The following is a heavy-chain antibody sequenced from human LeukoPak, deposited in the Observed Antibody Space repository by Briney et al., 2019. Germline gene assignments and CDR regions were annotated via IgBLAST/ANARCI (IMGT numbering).Heavy chain of an antibody. CDR2: ISYDGSNK. CDR1: GFTFSSYG. CDR3: AKGTSGGKVYYYGSVDV. Sequence: GRSLRLSCAASGFTFSSYGMHWVRQAPGKGLEWVAVISYDGSNKYYADSVKGRFTISRDNSKNALYLQMNSLRAEGTAVYYCAKGTSGGKVYYYGSVDVWGQGTTVTVSS. J-gene: IGHJ6*02. D-gene: IGHD3-10*01. V-gene: IGHV3-30*18.